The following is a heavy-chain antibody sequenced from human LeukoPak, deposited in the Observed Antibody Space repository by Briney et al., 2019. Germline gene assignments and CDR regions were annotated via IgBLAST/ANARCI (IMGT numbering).Heavy chain of an antibody. J-gene: IGHJ2*01. CDR1: GFTFSSYG. V-gene: IGHV3-23*01. CDR2: ISGSGGST. D-gene: IGHD6-13*01. CDR3: AKASQPPASTWYDWYFDL. Sequence: GGALRLSCAASGFTFSSYGMSWVRQAPGKGLEWVSAISGSGGSTYYADSVKGRFTISRDNSKNTLYVQMNSLRAEDTAVYFCAKASQPPASTWYDWYFDLWGRGTLVTVSS.